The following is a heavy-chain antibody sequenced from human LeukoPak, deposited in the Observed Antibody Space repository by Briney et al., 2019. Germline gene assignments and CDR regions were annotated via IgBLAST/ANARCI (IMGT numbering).Heavy chain of an antibody. V-gene: IGHV4-59*01. Sequence: PSETLSPTCTVSGGSISSYYWSWIRQPPGKGLEWIGYIYYSGSTNYNPSLKSRVTISVDTSKNQFSLKLSSVTAADTAVYYCARVEVTTNWFDPWGQGTLVTVSS. J-gene: IGHJ5*02. CDR1: GGSISSYY. CDR2: IYYSGST. D-gene: IGHD4-17*01. CDR3: ARVEVTTNWFDP.